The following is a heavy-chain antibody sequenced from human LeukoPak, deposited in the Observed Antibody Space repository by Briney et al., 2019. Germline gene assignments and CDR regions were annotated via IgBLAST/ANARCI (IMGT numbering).Heavy chain of an antibody. CDR2: ISSSSSYI. CDR3: ATLYYDILTGYYTDTLFDY. D-gene: IGHD3-9*01. J-gene: IGHJ4*02. V-gene: IGHV3-21*01. Sequence: PGGSLRLSCAASGFTFSSYSMNWVRQAPGKGLEWVSSISSSSSYIYYADSVKGRFTISRDNAKNSLYLQMNSLRAEDAAVYYCATLYYDILTGYYTDTLFDYWGQGTLVTVSS. CDR1: GFTFSSYS.